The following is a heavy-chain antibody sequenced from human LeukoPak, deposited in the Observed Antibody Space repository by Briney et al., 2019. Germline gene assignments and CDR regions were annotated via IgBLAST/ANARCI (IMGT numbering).Heavy chain of an antibody. CDR2: ISYDGSNK. V-gene: IGHV3-30*18. D-gene: IGHD2-15*01. CDR1: GFTFSSYG. Sequence: GRSLRLSCAASGFTFSSYGMHWVRQAPGKGLEWVAVISYDGSNKYYADSVKGRFTISRDNSKNTLYLQMNSLSAEDTAVYYSAKDLAYCSGGTCHYYFDYWGQGTLVTVSS. CDR3: AKDLAYCSGGTCHYYFDY. J-gene: IGHJ4*02.